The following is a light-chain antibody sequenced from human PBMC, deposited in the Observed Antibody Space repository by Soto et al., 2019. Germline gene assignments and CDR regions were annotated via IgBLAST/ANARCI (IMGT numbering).Light chain of an antibody. Sequence: QSVLTQPASVSGSPGQSITISCTGTSSDTAGYNYVSWYQQHPGKAPKLMIYEVSNRPSGVSNRFSGSQSGNTASLTISGLQAEDKANYYCSPYTTSNTPLYVFGTGTKLTVL. V-gene: IGLV2-14*01. CDR1: SSDTAGYNY. J-gene: IGLJ1*01. CDR2: EVS. CDR3: SPYTTSNTPLYV.